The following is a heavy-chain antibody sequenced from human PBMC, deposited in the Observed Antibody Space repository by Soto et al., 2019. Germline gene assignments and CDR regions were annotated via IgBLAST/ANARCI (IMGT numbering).Heavy chain of an antibody. J-gene: IGHJ3*02. Sequence: QVQLVESGGGVVQPVRSLRLSCAASGFTFGAYSMHWVRQPPGKGLEWVAVISYDGKNERYTDPVKGRFTVSRDNSKSTMYLQMNSLRSEDTAVYYCARDGYSGRSDGFDIWGQGTMVTVSS. V-gene: IGHV3-30*04. CDR2: ISYDGKNE. CDR3: ARDGYSGRSDGFDI. CDR1: GFTFGAYS. D-gene: IGHD1-26*01.